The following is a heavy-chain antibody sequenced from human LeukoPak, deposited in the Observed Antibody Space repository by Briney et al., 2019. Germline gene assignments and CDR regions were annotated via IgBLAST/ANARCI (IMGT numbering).Heavy chain of an antibody. CDR3: ARDKSSVAQTNYYYFYGMDV. J-gene: IGHJ6*02. V-gene: IGHV4-59*01. Sequence: SETLSLTCTVSGGSISNYYWSWIRQPPGKGLEWIGYIYYSGSTKYNHSLKSRITISVDTSKNQFSLKLSSVTAADTAVYYCARDKSSVAQTNYYYFYGMDVWGQGTTVTVSS. CDR1: GGSISNYY. CDR2: IYYSGST. D-gene: IGHD6-19*01.